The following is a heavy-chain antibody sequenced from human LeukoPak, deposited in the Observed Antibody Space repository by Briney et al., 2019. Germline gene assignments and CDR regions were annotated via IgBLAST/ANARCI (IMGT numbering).Heavy chain of an antibody. CDR1: GGPISSYY. CDR2: MYYSGST. V-gene: IGHV4-59*01. CDR3: ARGARGYSYGHFDY. Sequence: KSSETLSLTCTVSGGPISSYYWSWLRQPPGKGLEWIGYMYYSGSTNHNPSLKSRVTISVDTSKNQFTLKLSSVTAADTAVYYCARGARGYSYGHFDYWGQGTLVTVSS. D-gene: IGHD5-18*01. J-gene: IGHJ4*02.